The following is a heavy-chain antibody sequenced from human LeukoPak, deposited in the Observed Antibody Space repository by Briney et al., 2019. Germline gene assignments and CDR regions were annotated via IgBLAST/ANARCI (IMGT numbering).Heavy chain of an antibody. CDR1: GFTFTTYG. J-gene: IGHJ4*02. D-gene: IGHD6-13*01. CDR3: AKRGHYSINWYHYFEY. V-gene: IGHV3-30*18. CDR2: IASNGGSE. Sequence: PGGSLRLSCAASGFTFTTYGLHWVRQAPGKGLEWVAAIASNGGSEYYADSVKGRFTISRDNSKNTLFLQMNSLRPDDTAVYYCAKRGHYSINWYHYFEYWGQGTLVTVSS.